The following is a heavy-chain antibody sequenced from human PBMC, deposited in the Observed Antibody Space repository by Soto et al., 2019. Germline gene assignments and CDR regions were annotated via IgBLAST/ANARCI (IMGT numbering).Heavy chain of an antibody. CDR1: GFTFDDYA. D-gene: IGHD5-18*01. V-gene: IGHV3-9*01. J-gene: IGHJ4*02. CDR3: AKSLGLRTLYDY. CDR2: ISWNSGSI. Sequence: EVQLVESGGGLVQPGRSLRLSCAASGFTFDDYAMHWVRQAPGKGLEWVSGISWNSGSIGYADSVKGRFTISRDNAKNSLYLQMNSLRTEDTALYYCAKSLGLRTLYDYWGQGTLVTVSS.